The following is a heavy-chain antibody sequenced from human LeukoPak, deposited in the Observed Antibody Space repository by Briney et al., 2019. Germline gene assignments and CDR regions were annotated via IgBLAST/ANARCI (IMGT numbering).Heavy chain of an antibody. CDR3: ARGGSYVDY. Sequence: PGGSLRLSCAASGFTFSDHYMTWVRQAPGKGLEWLSYISSTSGFTKYADSVKGRLTISRDNAKNSLYLQMNSLRADDTAVYYCARGGSYVDYWGQGTLVTVSS. J-gene: IGHJ4*02. CDR2: ISSTSGFT. CDR1: GFTFSDHY. V-gene: IGHV3-11*05.